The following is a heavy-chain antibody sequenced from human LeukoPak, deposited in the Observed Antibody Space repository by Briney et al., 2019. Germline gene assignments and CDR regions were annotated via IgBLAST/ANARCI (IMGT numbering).Heavy chain of an antibody. D-gene: IGHD3-16*01. CDR3: ARDMWGSST. V-gene: IGHV4-30-2*01. CDR1: GASISSGGYS. CDR2: IYHTGGT. Sequence: PSETLSLTCVVSGASISSGGYSWSWIRQPPGKGLEWIGCIYHTGGTQYNPSLKSRITMSVDMSRNQFSLNLNSVTAADTAAYYCARDMWGSSTWGQGTLVTVSS. J-gene: IGHJ5*02.